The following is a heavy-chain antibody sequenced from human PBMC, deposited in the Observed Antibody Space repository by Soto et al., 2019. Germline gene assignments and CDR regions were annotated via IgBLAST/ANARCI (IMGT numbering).Heavy chain of an antibody. CDR1: GFTFSSYV. CDR2: ISISSSTR. Sequence: EVQLVESGGGLVQPGGSLRLSCEASGFTFSSYVINWLRQAPGKGLEWVSYISISSSTRYYADSVRGRFTISRDNAKNSLYLQMNSLRDEDTAVYYCARGGGFFDYWGQGTLVTVSS. V-gene: IGHV3-48*02. CDR3: ARGGGFFDY. D-gene: IGHD3-10*01. J-gene: IGHJ4*02.